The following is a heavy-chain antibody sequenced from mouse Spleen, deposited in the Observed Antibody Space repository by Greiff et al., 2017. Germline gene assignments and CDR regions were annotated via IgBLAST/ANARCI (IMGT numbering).Heavy chain of an antibody. J-gene: IGHJ4*01. Sequence: VQLQQSGAELVRPGASVTLSCKASGYTFPDYEMHWVKQTPVHGLEWIGAIDPETGGTAYNQKFKGKAILTADKSSSTAYMELRSLTSEDSAGYYCTRDWSYAMDYWGQGTSVTVSS. CDR3: TRDWSYAMDY. CDR1: GYTFPDYE. CDR2: IDPETGGT. V-gene: IGHV1-15*01. D-gene: IGHD4-1*01.